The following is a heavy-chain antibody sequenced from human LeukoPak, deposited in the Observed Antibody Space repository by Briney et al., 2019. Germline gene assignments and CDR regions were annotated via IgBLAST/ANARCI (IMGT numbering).Heavy chain of an antibody. V-gene: IGHV4-34*01. Sequence: SETLSLTCTVSGVSISSYYWSWIRQPPGKGLEWIGEINHSGSTNYNPSLKSRVTISVDTSKNQFSLKLSSVTAADTAVYYCARHFSSGYPYFDYWGQGTLVTVSS. CDR1: GVSISSYY. J-gene: IGHJ4*02. CDR3: ARHFSSGYPYFDY. CDR2: INHSGST. D-gene: IGHD3-22*01.